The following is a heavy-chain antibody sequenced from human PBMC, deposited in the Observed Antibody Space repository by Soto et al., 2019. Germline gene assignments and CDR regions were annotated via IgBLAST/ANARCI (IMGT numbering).Heavy chain of an antibody. CDR3: AKVGFGGEDDY. V-gene: IGHV3-30*18. D-gene: IGHD3-3*01. J-gene: IGHJ4*02. CDR1: GFTFSSYG. CDR2: ISYDGSNK. Sequence: QVQLVESGGGVVQPGRSLRLSCAASGFTFSSYGMHWVRQAPGKRLEWVAVISYDGSNKYYADSVKGRFTISRDNSKNTLYLQMNSLRAEDTAVYYCAKVGFGGEDDYWGQGTLVTVSS.